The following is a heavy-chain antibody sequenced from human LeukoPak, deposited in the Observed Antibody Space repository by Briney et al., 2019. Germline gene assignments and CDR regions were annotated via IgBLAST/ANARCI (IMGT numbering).Heavy chain of an antibody. CDR2: ISGSGGST. J-gene: IGHJ4*02. Sequence: PGGSRRLSCAASGFTFSSYAMSWVRQAPGKGLEWVSAISGSGGSTYYADSVKGRFTISRDNSKNTLYLQMNSLRAEDTAVYYCAKESPGYCSSTSCPTSPDYWGQGTLVTVSS. CDR3: AKESPGYCSSTSCPTSPDY. V-gene: IGHV3-23*01. D-gene: IGHD2-2*01. CDR1: GFTFSSYA.